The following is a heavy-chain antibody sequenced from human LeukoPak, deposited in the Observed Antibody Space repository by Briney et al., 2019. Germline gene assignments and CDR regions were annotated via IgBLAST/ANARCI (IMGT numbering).Heavy chain of an antibody. Sequence: ASVKVSCKASGYTFTGYYMHWVRQAPGQGLEWMGWINPNSGGTNYAQKFQGWVTITRDTSISTAYMELSRLRSDDTAVYYCARGRGTYCSSTSCYYYYYYGMDVWGKGTTVTVSS. CDR1: GYTFTGYY. J-gene: IGHJ6*04. CDR3: ARGRGTYCSSTSCYYYYYYGMDV. CDR2: INPNSGGT. V-gene: IGHV1-2*04. D-gene: IGHD2-2*01.